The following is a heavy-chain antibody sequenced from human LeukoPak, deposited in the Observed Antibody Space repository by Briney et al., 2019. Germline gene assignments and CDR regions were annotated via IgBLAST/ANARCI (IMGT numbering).Heavy chain of an antibody. J-gene: IGHJ4*02. CDR3: ARDDYYLDY. V-gene: IGHV3-74*01. CDR1: GFTFSSYW. Sequence: PGGSLRLSCAASGFTFSSYWMHWVCQAPGKGLVWVSRINSDGSTTNYADSVKGRFTISRDNAKNTLYLQMNSLGAEDTAVYYCARDDYYLDYWGQGTLVTVFS. D-gene: IGHD3-3*01. CDR2: INSDGSTT.